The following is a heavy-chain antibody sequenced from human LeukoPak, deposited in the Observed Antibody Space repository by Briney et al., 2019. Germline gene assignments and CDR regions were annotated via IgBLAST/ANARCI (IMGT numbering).Heavy chain of an antibody. Sequence: SVKVSCKASGGTFSSYAISWVRQAPGQGLEWMGRIIPILGIANYAQKFQGRVTITADKSTSTAYMELSSLRSEDTAVYYCARIRAESGYDYWGQGTLVTVSS. CDR1: GGTFSSYA. CDR3: ARIRAESGYDY. D-gene: IGHD5-12*01. CDR2: IIPILGIA. J-gene: IGHJ4*02. V-gene: IGHV1-69*04.